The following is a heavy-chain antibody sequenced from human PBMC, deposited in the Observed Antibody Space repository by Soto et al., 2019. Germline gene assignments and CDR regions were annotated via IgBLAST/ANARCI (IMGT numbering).Heavy chain of an antibody. Sequence: GESLTLSCKGSGYSFAGYWIGWVRQMPGKGLDWMGVIYPGDSDTRYSPSFHGQVTISADKSISTPYLPCRSLTASDTAMYCCARLPCVRVVLDGFKACGQGKIVTISS. J-gene: IGHJ3*01. CDR3: ARLPCVRVVLDGFKA. V-gene: IGHV5-51*01. CDR2: IYPGDSDT. D-gene: IGHD3-10*02. CDR1: GYSFAGYW.